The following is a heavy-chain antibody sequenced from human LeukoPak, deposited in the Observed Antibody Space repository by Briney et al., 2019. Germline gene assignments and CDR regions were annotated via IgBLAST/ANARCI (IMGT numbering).Heavy chain of an antibody. V-gene: IGHV4-34*01. D-gene: IGHD6-13*01. CDR2: INHSGST. CDR1: GGSFSGYY. J-gene: IGHJ4*02. Sequence: PSETLSLTCAVYGGSFSGYYWSWIRQPPGKGLEWIGEINHSGSTNYNPSLKSRVTISVDTSKNQFSLKLSSMTAADTAVYYCARGRQQGREGSFDYWGQGTLVTVSS. CDR3: ARGRQQGREGSFDY.